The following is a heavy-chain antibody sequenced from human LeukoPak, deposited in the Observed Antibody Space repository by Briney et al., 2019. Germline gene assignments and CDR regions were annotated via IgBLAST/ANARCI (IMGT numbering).Heavy chain of an antibody. V-gene: IGHV4-59*12. J-gene: IGHJ5*02. CDR3: ARNVGWYTYDT. D-gene: IGHD6-19*01. CDR2: IHGSGFT. CDR1: GDSLSSNY. Sequence: SETLSLICSVSGDSLSSNYWSWIRQPPGKGLEWIGYIHGSGFTHYDPSLRSRVTISEDTSKNQFYLDLTSLTAADTALYYCARNVGWYTYDTWGQGILVTVSS.